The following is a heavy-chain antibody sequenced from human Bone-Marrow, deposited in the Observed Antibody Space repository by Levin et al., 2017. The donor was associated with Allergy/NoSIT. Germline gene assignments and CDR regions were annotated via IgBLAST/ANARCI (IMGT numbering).Heavy chain of an antibody. CDR3: ARGIIGDVRVAHKEAFDI. CDR2: ISSSGTDM. J-gene: IGHJ3*02. CDR1: GFTFSLYS. Sequence: NPGGSLRLSCTVSGFTFSLYSMNWVRQAPGKGLEWVSSISSSGTDMYNADSVKGRFTISRDNAKNSLNLQMSSLRAEDTAVYYCARGIIGDVRVAHKEAFDIWGQGTMVTVSS. V-gene: IGHV3-21*01. D-gene: IGHD2/OR15-2a*01.